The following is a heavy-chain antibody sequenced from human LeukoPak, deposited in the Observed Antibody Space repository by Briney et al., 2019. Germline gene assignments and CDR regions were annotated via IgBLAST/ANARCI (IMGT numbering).Heavy chain of an antibody. V-gene: IGHV1-2*02. CDR2: INPKTGGT. J-gene: IGHJ4*02. CDR3: ARDGRLTIFVRGIITEGSPPKN. CDR1: GYTFTDSY. D-gene: IGHD3-10*01. Sequence: RWASVTVSCKASGYTFTDSYMHWVRQAPGQGLEWMGWINPKTGGTNYAQRFQGRVTMTRDTSIRTAYMELNSLRSDDTAVYYCARDGRLTIFVRGIITEGSPPKNWGQGTLVTVSS.